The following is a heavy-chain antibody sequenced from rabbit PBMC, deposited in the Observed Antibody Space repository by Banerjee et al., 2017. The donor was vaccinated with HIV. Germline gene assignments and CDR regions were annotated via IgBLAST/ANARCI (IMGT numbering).Heavy chain of an antibody. Sequence: QEQLEESGGDLVKPEGSLTLTCTASGFSFSSSYYMCWVRQAPGKGLEWIACINTGSSGSTYYASWAKGRFTITRSTSLNTVTLQLNSLTAADTATYFCARRYAGGGGYKLWGPGTLVTVS. V-gene: IGHV1S45*01. CDR1: GFSFSSSYY. D-gene: IGHD4-2*01. CDR2: INTGSSGST. J-gene: IGHJ4*01. CDR3: ARRYAGGGGYKL.